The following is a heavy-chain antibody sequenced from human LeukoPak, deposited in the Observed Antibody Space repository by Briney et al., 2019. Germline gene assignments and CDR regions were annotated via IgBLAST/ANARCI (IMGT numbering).Heavy chain of an antibody. D-gene: IGHD6-19*01. CDR2: ISYDGSNK. CDR3: TRAPFGSGAEDNWFDP. V-gene: IGHV3-30*04. Sequence: PGGSLRLSCAASGFTFSSYAMHWVRQAPGKGLEWVALISYDGSNKNYADSVKGRFIISRDNAKNTLYLQMNSLRAEDTAVYYCTRAPFGSGAEDNWFDPWGQGTLVTVSS. J-gene: IGHJ5*02. CDR1: GFTFSSYA.